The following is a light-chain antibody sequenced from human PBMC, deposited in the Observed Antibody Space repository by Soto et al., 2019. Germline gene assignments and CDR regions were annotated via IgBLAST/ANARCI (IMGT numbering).Light chain of an antibody. CDR3: QQSYSILFT. V-gene: IGKV1-39*01. Sequence: DIPMTQSPSSLSASVGDRVTITCRASQTISNYLHWYQQKPGKAPKLLIYAASSLQRGVPSRFSGSGSGTDFTLTISSLQPEDFATYYCQQSYSILFTFGPGTKVDVK. CDR2: AAS. CDR1: QTISNY. J-gene: IGKJ3*01.